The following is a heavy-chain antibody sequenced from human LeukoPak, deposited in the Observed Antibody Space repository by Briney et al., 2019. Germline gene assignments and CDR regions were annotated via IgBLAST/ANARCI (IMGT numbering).Heavy chain of an antibody. J-gene: IGHJ3*02. Sequence: SETLSLTCTVSGGSINNFYWRWIRQPAGKGLEWIGRIYTRGSTYYNPYLKSRVTMSVDTSKNQFSLKLSSVTAADTAVYYCARGRYCSADICSGGDAFDIWGQGTTVTVSS. CDR1: GGSINNFY. CDR3: ARGRYCSADICSGGDAFDI. D-gene: IGHD2-15*01. CDR2: IYTRGST. V-gene: IGHV4-4*07.